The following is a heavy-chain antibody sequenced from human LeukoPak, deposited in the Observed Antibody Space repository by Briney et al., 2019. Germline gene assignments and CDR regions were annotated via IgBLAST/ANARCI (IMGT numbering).Heavy chain of an antibody. CDR3: ARGLGNYTPGNWFDP. D-gene: IGHD1-7*01. V-gene: IGHV4-4*07. J-gene: IGHJ5*02. Sequence: SETLSLTCTVSGASISSYFWSWIRLPAGKGLEWIGRIYISGSTNQNPSLKSRVTMSVDTSKNQYSLKLSSVTAADTAVYYCARGLGNYTPGNWFDPWGQGILVTVSS. CDR2: IYISGST. CDR1: GASISSYF.